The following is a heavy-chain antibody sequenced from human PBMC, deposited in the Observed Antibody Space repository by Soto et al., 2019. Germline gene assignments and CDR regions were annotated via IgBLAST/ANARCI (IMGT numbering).Heavy chain of an antibody. CDR2: MNPNSGNT. CDR1: GYTFTSYD. CDR3: ARGYGLNWFDP. D-gene: IGHD4-17*01. J-gene: IGHJ5*02. Sequence: ASAKVSCQASGYTFTSYDINWARQATGQGLEWMGWMNPNSGNTGYAQKFQDRVTMTRNTSISTAYMELSSLRSEDTSVYYCARGYGLNWFDPWGQGTLVTVSS. V-gene: IGHV1-8*01.